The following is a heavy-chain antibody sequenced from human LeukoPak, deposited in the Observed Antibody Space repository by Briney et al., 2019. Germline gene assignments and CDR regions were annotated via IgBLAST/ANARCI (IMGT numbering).Heavy chain of an antibody. V-gene: IGHV4-34*01. CDR1: GGSFSGYY. Sequence: SETLSLTCAVYGGSFSGYYWSWIRQPPGKGLEWIGSIYHSGTTYYNPSLKSRVTISVDTSKNQFSLKLRSVTAADTAVYYCARDPGRGYYGSGSYSCGQGTLVTVSS. J-gene: IGHJ5*02. D-gene: IGHD3-10*01. CDR2: IYHSGTT. CDR3: ARDPGRGYYGSGSYS.